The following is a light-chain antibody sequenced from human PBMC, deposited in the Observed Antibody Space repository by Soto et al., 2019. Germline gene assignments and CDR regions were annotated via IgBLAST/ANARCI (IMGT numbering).Light chain of an antibody. V-gene: IGKV1-5*01. CDR3: QQYNSFSWT. CDR2: DAS. Sequence: DIQMTQSPSTLSASIGDRVTITCRASHSISTWLAWYQQKPGKAPKSLIYDASILESGVPSRFSGSGSGTEFTLTITSLQPDDFATYYCQQYNSFSWTFGQGTKVDIK. CDR1: HSISTW. J-gene: IGKJ1*01.